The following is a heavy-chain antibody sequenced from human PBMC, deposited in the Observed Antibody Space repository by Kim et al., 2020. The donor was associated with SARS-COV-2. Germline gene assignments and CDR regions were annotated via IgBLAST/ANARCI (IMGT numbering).Heavy chain of an antibody. J-gene: IGHJ6*02. CDR2: IYYSGST. Sequence: SETLSLTCTVSGGSISSYYWIWIRQPPGKGLEWIGYIYYSGSTNYNPSLKSRVTISVDTSKNQFSLKLSSVTAADTAVYYCARVSSSDPSYYGMDVWGQG. D-gene: IGHD6-6*01. CDR1: GGSISSYY. V-gene: IGHV4-59*13. CDR3: ARVSSSDPSYYGMDV.